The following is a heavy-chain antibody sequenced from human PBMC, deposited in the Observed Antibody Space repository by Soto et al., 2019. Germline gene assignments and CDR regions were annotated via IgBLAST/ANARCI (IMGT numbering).Heavy chain of an antibody. CDR2: ISYDGSSQ. J-gene: IGHJ6*02. Sequence: QLQLVESGGGVVQPGRSLRLSCAASGFSFSLYAIHWVRQAPGKGLEWVAFISYDGSSQYYADSLKGRFTISRDNSKNTVYLQMNSLRAEDTSVYYCARDLTAAGTAIYYHGLDVWGQGTTVTVSS. V-gene: IGHV3-30-3*01. CDR1: GFSFSLYA. CDR3: ARDLTAAGTAIYYHGLDV. D-gene: IGHD6-13*01.